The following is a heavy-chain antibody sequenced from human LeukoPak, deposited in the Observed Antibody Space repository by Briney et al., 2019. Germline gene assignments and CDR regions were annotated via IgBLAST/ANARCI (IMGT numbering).Heavy chain of an antibody. CDR3: ARLRSGLNWFDP. CDR1: GYSISSGYY. Sequence: SETLSPACAVSGYSISSGYYWGWIRQPPGKGLEWIGSIYHSGSTYYNPSLKSRVTISVDTSKNQFSLKLSSVTAADTAVYYCARLRSGLNWFDPWGQGTLVTVSS. D-gene: IGHD3-3*01. CDR2: IYHSGST. V-gene: IGHV4-38-2*01. J-gene: IGHJ5*02.